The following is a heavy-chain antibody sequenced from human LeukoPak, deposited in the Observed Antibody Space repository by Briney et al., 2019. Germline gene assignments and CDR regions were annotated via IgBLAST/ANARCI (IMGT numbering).Heavy chain of an antibody. V-gene: IGHV4-4*09. J-gene: IGHJ1*01. CDR1: GGSISSYY. CDR3: ARHAASSSWYPPRAEYFQH. Sequence: PSETLSLTCIVSGGSISSYYWSWIRQPPGKGLEWIGYIYTSGSTNYNPSLKSRVTISVDTSKNQFPLKLSSVTAADTAVYYCARHAASSSWYPPRAEYFQHWGQGTLVTVSS. CDR2: IYTSGST. D-gene: IGHD6-13*01.